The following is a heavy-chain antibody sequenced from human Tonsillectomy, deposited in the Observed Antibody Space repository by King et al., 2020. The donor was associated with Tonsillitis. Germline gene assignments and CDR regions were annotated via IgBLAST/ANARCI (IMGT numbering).Heavy chain of an antibody. CDR2: IYYSGNT. V-gene: IGHV4-59*08. J-gene: IGHJ6*03. Sequence: QLQLQESGPGLVKPSETLSLTCTVSGGSISSYYWSWIREPPGKGLAWIGYIYYSGNTHYNPPLKSRVTISGDTSKNQFSLNLSSVTAADTAVYHCARSRFGRGSTWYLGYMDVWGKGTTVTVSS. D-gene: IGHD6-13*01. CDR1: GGSISSYY. CDR3: ARSRFGRGSTWYLGYMDV.